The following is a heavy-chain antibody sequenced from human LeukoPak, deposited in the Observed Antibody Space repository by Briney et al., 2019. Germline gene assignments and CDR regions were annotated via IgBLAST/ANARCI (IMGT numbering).Heavy chain of an antibody. D-gene: IGHD3-22*01. CDR1: GFTFSNYE. V-gene: IGHV3-48*03. CDR3: ATYLYASSAFDS. Sequence: GGSLRLSCAASGFTFSNYEMNWVRQAPVKGLEWVSYINSGGTQFYADSVKGRFTISRDNAKNSLSLQMNSLRSEDTAVYYCATYLYASSAFDSWGQGTLVTVSS. CDR2: INSGGTQ. J-gene: IGHJ5*01.